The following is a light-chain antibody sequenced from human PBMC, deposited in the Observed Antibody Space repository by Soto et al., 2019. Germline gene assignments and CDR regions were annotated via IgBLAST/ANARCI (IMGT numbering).Light chain of an antibody. CDR1: QSVSGSY. J-gene: IGKJ1*01. Sequence: IALPQSPCTLSLSQGERATLSCRASQSVSGSYLAWYQQKPGQAPRLLIYGASSRATGIPDRFSGSGSGTDFTLTISRLEPEDFAVYYCQQYGSPPWTFGQGTKVDIK. V-gene: IGKV3-20*01. CDR3: QQYGSPPWT. CDR2: GAS.